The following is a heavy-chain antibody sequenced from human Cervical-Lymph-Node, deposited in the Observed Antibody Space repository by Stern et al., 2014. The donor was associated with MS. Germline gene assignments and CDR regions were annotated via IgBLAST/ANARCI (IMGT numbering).Heavy chain of an antibody. CDR3: ARGRRAVDTPFDY. Sequence: VQLVESGPGLVKPSQTLSLTCTVSGGSISSGSYYWSWIRQPAGKGLEWIGRIYTSGGTNYNPSLKRRVTISVDTSKTQFSRKLSSVTAADTAVYYCARGRRAVDTPFDYWGQGTLVTVSS. J-gene: IGHJ4*02. V-gene: IGHV4-61*02. CDR2: IYTSGGT. D-gene: IGHD6-25*01. CDR1: GGSISSGSYY.